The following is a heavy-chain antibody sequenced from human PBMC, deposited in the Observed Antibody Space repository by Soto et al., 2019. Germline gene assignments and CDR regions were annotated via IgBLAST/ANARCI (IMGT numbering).Heavy chain of an antibody. CDR2: IWYDGISK. Sequence: QVQLVEYGGGLVQPGRSLRLSCAGSGFTFRSSGMHWVRLAPGKGLEWVAVIWYDGISKYYADSVRGRFTISRDDSTTTMYLQMDSLRDEDTAMYYCARDLSRSGRWKNHAFRVWGQGTMVTVS. D-gene: IGHD3-10*01. J-gene: IGHJ3*01. CDR1: GFTFRSSG. CDR3: ARDLSRSGRWKNHAFRV. V-gene: IGHV3-33*01.